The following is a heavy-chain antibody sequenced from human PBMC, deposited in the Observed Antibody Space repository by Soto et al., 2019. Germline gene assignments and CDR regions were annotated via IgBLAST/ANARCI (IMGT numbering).Heavy chain of an antibody. Sequence: HPGGSLRLSCAASGFTFSSYAMHWVRQAPGKGLEWVAVISYDGSNKYYADSVKGRFTISRDNSKNTLYLQMNSLRAEDTAVYYCARVLPAALVTHYYGMDVWGQGTTVTVSS. V-gene: IGHV3-30-3*01. J-gene: IGHJ6*02. CDR1: GFTFSSYA. D-gene: IGHD2-2*01. CDR2: ISYDGSNK. CDR3: ARVLPAALVTHYYGMDV.